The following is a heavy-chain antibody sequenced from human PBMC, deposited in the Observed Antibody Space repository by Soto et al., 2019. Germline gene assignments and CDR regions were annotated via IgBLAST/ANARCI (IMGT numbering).Heavy chain of an antibody. CDR3: ARARYYAMDV. V-gene: IGHV1-46*01. CDR2: INPNSDYT. J-gene: IGHJ6*02. Sequence: ALVKVSSKASGYTFTSDLIHCVRQAPGQGLEWMGIINPNSDYTAHAQKFQGRVSMTRDTSTSTVYLELGGLRFEDTATYYCARARYYAMDVWGQGTTVTVSS. CDR1: GYTFTSDL.